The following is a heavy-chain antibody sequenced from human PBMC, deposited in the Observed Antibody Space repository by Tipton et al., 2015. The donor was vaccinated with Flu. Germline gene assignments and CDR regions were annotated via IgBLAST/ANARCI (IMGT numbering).Heavy chain of an antibody. J-gene: IGHJ6*02. CDR2: ISSNGANT. CDR1: GFTFSDSA. V-gene: IGHV3-64*07. D-gene: IGHD1-14*01. CDR3: ARGMNTGLVEA. Sequence: VQLVQSGGGLVQPGGSLRLPCAASGFTFSDSAMHWVRQAPGKGLEYVSAISSNGANTYYADSVKGRLTISRDNAKNTLYRQMGSLRADDMAVDYGARGMNTGLVEAWGQGTTVPLS.